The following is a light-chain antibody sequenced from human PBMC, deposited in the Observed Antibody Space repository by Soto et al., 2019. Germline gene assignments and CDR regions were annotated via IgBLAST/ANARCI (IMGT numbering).Light chain of an antibody. V-gene: IGKV1-39*01. CDR3: QQSYSTPRT. CDR2: AAS. Sequence: DIQMTQSPSSLSASVGERVTITCRASQSSSSYLNWYQQKPGKAPKLLIYAASRLQSGVPSRFSGSGYGTDFTLTISSLQTEDFATYYCQQSYSTPRTFGQGTKVDIK. J-gene: IGKJ1*01. CDR1: QSSSSY.